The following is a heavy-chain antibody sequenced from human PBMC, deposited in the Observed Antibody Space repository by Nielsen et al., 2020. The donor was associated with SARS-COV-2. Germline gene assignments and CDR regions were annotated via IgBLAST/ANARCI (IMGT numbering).Heavy chain of an antibody. Sequence: GESLKISCAASGFTFTGYYMHWVRQAPGQGLEWMGWINPNSGGTNYAQKFQGWVTMTRDTSISTAYMELSRLRSDDTAVYYCARGGRAAAVPYYYGMDVWGQGTTVTVSS. V-gene: IGHV1-2*04. CDR2: INPNSGGT. CDR3: ARGGRAAAVPYYYGMDV. D-gene: IGHD6-13*01. CDR1: GFTFTGYY. J-gene: IGHJ6*02.